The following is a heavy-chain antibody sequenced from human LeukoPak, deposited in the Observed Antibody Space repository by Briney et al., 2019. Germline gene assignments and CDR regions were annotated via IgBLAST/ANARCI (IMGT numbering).Heavy chain of an antibody. J-gene: IGHJ4*02. D-gene: IGHD7-27*01. Sequence: PSETLSLTCTVSGGSISSYYWSWLRQPPGKGLEWIGYIYYSGSTNYNPSLKSRLTISVETSKNQFSLQLSSVTAADTAVYYWARDRGTGGPFDYWGQGTLVTVSS. V-gene: IGHV4-59*01. CDR3: ARDRGTGGPFDY. CDR1: GGSISSYY. CDR2: IYYSGST.